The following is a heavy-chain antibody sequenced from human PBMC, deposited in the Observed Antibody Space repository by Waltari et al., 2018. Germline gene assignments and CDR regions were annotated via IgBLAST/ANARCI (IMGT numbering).Heavy chain of an antibody. CDR1: GFTFSSYE. CDR2: ISSRGSTI. J-gene: IGHJ4*02. D-gene: IGHD5-18*01. Sequence: EVQLVESGGGLVQPGGSLRLSCAASGFTFSSYELNLVRQAPGKGLEWVSYISSRGSTIYYADSVKGRFTISRDNAKNSLYLQMNSLRAEETAVYYCARNGVDTAMAPDYWGQGTLVTVSS. V-gene: IGHV3-48*03. CDR3: ARNGVDTAMAPDY.